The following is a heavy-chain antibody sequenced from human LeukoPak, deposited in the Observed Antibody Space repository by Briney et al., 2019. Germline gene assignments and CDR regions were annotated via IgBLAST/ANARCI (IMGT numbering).Heavy chain of an antibody. CDR3: AKDIIAAGYYGMDV. D-gene: IGHD6-25*01. CDR2: ISSSSSYI. Sequence: PGGSLRLSCAASGFTFSSYAMSWVRQAPGKGLEWVSSISSSSSYIYYADSVKGRFTISRDNAKNSLYLQMNSLRAEDTALYYCAKDIIAAGYYGMDVWGQGTTVTVSS. V-gene: IGHV3-21*04. J-gene: IGHJ6*02. CDR1: GFTFSSYA.